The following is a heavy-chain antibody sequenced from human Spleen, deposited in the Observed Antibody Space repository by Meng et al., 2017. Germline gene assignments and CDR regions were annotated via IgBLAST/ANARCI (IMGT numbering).Heavy chain of an antibody. Sequence: QVQLQESGPGLGKPSQTPSLTCTVSGDSISSGDYYWSWIRQPPGKGLEWIGYIYYSGSTYYNPSLKSRLTILLDTSKKQFSLRLTSVTAADTAVYYCVRENWKSTIDYSGQGTLVTVSS. J-gene: IGHJ4*02. CDR2: IYYSGST. CDR1: GDSISSGDYY. D-gene: IGHD1-1*01. V-gene: IGHV4-30-4*01. CDR3: VRENWKSTIDY.